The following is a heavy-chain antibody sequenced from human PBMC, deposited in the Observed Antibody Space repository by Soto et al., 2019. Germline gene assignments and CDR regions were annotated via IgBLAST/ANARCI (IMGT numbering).Heavy chain of an antibody. Sequence: SETLSLTCTVSGGSISSSSYYWGWIRQPPGKGLEWIGSIYYSGSTYYNPSLKSRVTISVDTSKNQFSLKLSSVTAADTAVYYCARTNGSGSYYRLEPGAFDNWGQGTMVTVSS. CDR3: ARTNGSGSYYRLEPGAFDN. J-gene: IGHJ3*02. CDR1: GGSISSSSYY. D-gene: IGHD3-10*01. CDR2: IYYSGST. V-gene: IGHV4-39*01.